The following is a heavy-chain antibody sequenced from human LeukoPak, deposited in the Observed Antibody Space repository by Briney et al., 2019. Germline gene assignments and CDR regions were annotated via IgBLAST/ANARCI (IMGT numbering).Heavy chain of an antibody. Sequence: GGSLRLSCIASEFIFSSHAMSWVRQAPGKGLEWVSALYARGGNTYYSDSVKGRFTISRDNSKNTLYLQMDNLRAEDTAVYYCARGDLDFDYWGQGTLVTVSS. CDR1: EFIFSSHA. J-gene: IGHJ4*02. V-gene: IGHV3-23*01. CDR2: LYARGGNT. CDR3: ARGDLDFDY.